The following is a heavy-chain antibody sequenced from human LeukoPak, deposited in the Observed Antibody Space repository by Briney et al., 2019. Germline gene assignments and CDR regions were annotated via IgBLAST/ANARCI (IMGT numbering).Heavy chain of an antibody. CDR3: ARGYVWGSYVPFDP. D-gene: IGHD3-16*01. J-gene: IGHJ5*02. CDR1: GYTFTGYY. Sequence: ASVKVSCKASGYTFTGYYIHWVRQAPGQGLEWMGYINPNTGGTHYAQKFQGRVTVTRDTSISTAYMDLNRLTSDDTAVYYCARGYVWGSYVPFDPWGQGTLVTVSS. CDR2: INPNTGGT. V-gene: IGHV1-2*02.